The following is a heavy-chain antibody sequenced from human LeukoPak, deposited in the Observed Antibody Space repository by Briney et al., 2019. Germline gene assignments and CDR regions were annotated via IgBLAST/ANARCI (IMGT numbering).Heavy chain of an antibody. CDR2: ISSSSSYI. V-gene: IGHV3-21*01. Sequence: GGSLRLSCAASGFTFSSYSMNWVRQAPGKGLEWVSSISSSSSYIFYADSVKGRFTISRDNAKNSLYLQMNSLRAEDTAVYYCARDRIVGATDFDYWGQGTLVTVSS. CDR1: GFTFSSYS. J-gene: IGHJ4*02. D-gene: IGHD1-26*01. CDR3: ARDRIVGATDFDY.